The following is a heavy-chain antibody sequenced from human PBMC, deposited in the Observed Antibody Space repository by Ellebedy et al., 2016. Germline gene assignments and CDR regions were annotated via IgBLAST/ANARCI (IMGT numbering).Heavy chain of an antibody. V-gene: IGHV4-31*03. CDR3: ARDHRGGSSWYFDF. CDR1: GGPISSRIYY. CDR2: IYDSGST. D-gene: IGHD1-26*01. Sequence: LRLSXTVSGGPISSRIYYWTWIRQHPGEGLEWIGYIYDSGSTYYNPSLRSRVTISVDTSKNQFSLKLSSVTAADTAVYYCARDHRGGSSWYFDFWGQGTLVTVSS. J-gene: IGHJ4*02.